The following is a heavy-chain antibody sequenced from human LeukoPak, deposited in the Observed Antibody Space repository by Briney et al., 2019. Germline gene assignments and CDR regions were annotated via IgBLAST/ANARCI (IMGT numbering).Heavy chain of an antibody. D-gene: IGHD5-12*01. CDR1: GFTFSSYA. J-gene: IGHJ3*02. V-gene: IGHV3-30-3*01. Sequence: GGSLRLSCAASGFTFSSYAMHWVRQAPGKGLEWVAVISYDGSNKYYADSVKGRFTISRDNSKNTLYLQMNSLRAEDTAVYYCARGGYAFDAFDIWGQGTMVTVSS. CDR3: ARGGYAFDAFDI. CDR2: ISYDGSNK.